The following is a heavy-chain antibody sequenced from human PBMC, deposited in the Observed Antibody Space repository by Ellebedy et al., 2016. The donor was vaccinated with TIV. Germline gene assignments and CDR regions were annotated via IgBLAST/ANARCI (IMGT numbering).Heavy chain of an antibody. CDR3: AREGYYGSGSYYNPGYYFDY. CDR1: GGTFSSYA. J-gene: IGHJ4*02. D-gene: IGHD3-10*01. CDR2: ISAYNGNT. Sequence: ASVKVSXXASGGTFSSYAISWVRQAPGQGLEWMGWISAYNGNTNYAQKLQGRVTMTTDTSTSTAYMELRSLRSDDTAVYYCAREGYYGSGSYYNPGYYFDYWGQGTLVTVSS. V-gene: IGHV1-18*01.